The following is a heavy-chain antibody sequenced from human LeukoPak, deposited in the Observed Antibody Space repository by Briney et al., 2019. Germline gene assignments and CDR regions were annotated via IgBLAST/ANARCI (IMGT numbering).Heavy chain of an antibody. Sequence: PGGSLRLSCAASGFTFSSYAMGWVRQAPGKGLEWVSTINNRGTSTYYADSVKGRFTISRDNAKNTLFLQMNSLRAEDTAVYYCTRGYVGIDYWGQGTLVTVSS. CDR3: TRGYVGIDY. CDR2: INNRGTST. J-gene: IGHJ4*02. CDR1: GFTFSSYA. D-gene: IGHD5-12*01. V-gene: IGHV3-23*01.